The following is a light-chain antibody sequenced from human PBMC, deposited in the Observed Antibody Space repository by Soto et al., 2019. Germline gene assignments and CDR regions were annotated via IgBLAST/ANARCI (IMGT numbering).Light chain of an antibody. CDR3: SSYTSISTVV. CDR2: NVS. J-gene: IGLJ3*02. V-gene: IGLV2-14*01. Sequence: QSALTQPASVSGSPGQSITISCTGSSSDVGGYNYVSWYQQHPDKAPKLVIYNVSNRPSGFSARFSGSKSGNTASLIISGRQAEDEADYYCSSYTSISTVVFGGGTKLTVL. CDR1: SSDVGGYNY.